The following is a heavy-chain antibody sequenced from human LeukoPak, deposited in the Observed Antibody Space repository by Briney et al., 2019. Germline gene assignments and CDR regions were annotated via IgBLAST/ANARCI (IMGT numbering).Heavy chain of an antibody. Sequence: PSETLSLTCAVYGGSFSGYYWSWIRQPPGKGLEWIGEINHSGSTNYNPSLKSRVTISVDTSKNQFSLKLSSVTAADTAVYYCARGGGIGQTDYWGQGTLVTVSS. CDR3: ARGGGIGQTDY. D-gene: IGHD3-16*01. CDR1: GGSFSGYY. J-gene: IGHJ4*02. CDR2: INHSGST. V-gene: IGHV4-34*01.